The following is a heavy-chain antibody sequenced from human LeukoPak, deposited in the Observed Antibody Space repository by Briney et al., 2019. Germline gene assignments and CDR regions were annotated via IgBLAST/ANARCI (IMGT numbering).Heavy chain of an antibody. D-gene: IGHD2-21*01. J-gene: IGHJ3*02. Sequence: SQTLSLTCAISGDSVSSNSAAWNWIRQSPSRGLEWLGRTYYRSKWYNGYAVSVKGRITINPDTSKNQFSLQLNSVTPEDTAMYYCVREEGDKDAFDIWGQGTVITVSS. CDR2: TYYRSKWYN. CDR3: VREEGDKDAFDI. CDR1: GDSVSSNSAA. V-gene: IGHV6-1*01.